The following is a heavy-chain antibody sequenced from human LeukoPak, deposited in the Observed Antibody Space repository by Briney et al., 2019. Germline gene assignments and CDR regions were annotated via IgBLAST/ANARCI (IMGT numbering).Heavy chain of an antibody. CDR3: ARGRVEQLINVGGYYYYGMDV. D-gene: IGHD6-6*01. Sequence: SESLSLTCSVYGGSLSNYYWTWIRQPPGKGLEWIGEVDQSGNNNYNPSLKSRITMSVDTSKNLFSLRLTSVTAADTAVYFCARGRVEQLINVGGYYYYGMDVWGQGTSVIVSS. V-gene: IGHV4-34*01. CDR1: GGSLSNYY. J-gene: IGHJ6*02. CDR2: VDQSGNN.